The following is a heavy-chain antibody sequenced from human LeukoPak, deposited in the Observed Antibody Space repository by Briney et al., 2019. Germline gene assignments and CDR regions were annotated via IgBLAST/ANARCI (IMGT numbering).Heavy chain of an antibody. CDR3: ARDHPYGSSGYIEY. Sequence: PSETLSLTCAVYGGSFSGYYWSWVRQAPGKGLEWVSSISSSSSYIYYADSVKGRFTISRDNAKNSLYLQMNSLRAEDTAVYYCARDHPYGSSGYIEYWGQGTLVTVSS. V-gene: IGHV3-21*01. CDR2: ISSSSSYI. J-gene: IGHJ4*02. CDR1: GGSFSGYY. D-gene: IGHD6-19*01.